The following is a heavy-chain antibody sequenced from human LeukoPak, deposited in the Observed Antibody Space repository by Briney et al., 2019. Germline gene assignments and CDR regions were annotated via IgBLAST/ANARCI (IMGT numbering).Heavy chain of an antibody. V-gene: IGHV4-4*09. CDR1: GGSISTYY. Sequence: SETLSLTCTVSGGSISTYYWAWIRQPPGKGLEWLGSIYTTGSTNYNPSLKSRVTISIDTSKSQFSLTLSSVTAADTAVYYCARQGGYFYGKYYFDYWGQGALVTVS. CDR2: IYTTGST. D-gene: IGHD3-22*01. CDR3: ARQGGYFYGKYYFDY. J-gene: IGHJ4*02.